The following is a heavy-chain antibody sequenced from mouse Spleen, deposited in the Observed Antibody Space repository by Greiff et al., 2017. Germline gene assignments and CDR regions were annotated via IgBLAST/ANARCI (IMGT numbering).Heavy chain of an antibody. CDR3: TIDFYGSIYVRVVV. J-gene: IGHJ1*03. V-gene: IGHV1-15*01. D-gene: IGHD1-1*01. CDR2: IYPETGGT. CDR1: GYTFTDYE. Sequence: QVQLQQSGAELVRPGASVTLSCKASGYTFTDYEMHWVKQTPVHGLEWIGAIYPETGGTAYNQKFKGKAILTADNSSSTAYMELRSLTSEDSAVYYCTIDFYGSIYVRVVVWGTGIPGTVSS.